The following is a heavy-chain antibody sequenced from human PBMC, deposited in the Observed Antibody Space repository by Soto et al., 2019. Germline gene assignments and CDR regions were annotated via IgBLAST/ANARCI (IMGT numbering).Heavy chain of an antibody. D-gene: IGHD3-22*01. Sequence: EVQLVESGGGLVKPGGSLRLSCAASGFTFSSYSMNWVRQAPGKGLEWVSSISSCSSYIYYADSVKGRFTISSDNAKNSLHLQMNSLRAEDTAVYYCARDGSDYYDIYYYCGMDVWGQGTTVTVSS. J-gene: IGHJ6*02. CDR1: GFTFSSYS. V-gene: IGHV3-21*01. CDR3: ARDGSDYYDIYYYCGMDV. CDR2: ISSCSSYI.